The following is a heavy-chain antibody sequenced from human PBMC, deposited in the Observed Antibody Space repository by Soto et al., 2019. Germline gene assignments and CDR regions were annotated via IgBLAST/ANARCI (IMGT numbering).Heavy chain of an antibody. Sequence: EVELLESGGGLVQPGGSLRLSCVASGFTFKNYDMRWIRQAPGKGLEWVSGISGSGGVTYYADSVKGRFTISRDNSKNTFYLHINSLRAEDTAIYYCAKNRQFRSYYESAGHYDNWGQGTLVTVSS. CDR1: GFTFKNYD. CDR3: AKNRQFRSYYESAGHYDN. D-gene: IGHD3-10*01. J-gene: IGHJ4*02. CDR2: ISGSGGVT. V-gene: IGHV3-23*01.